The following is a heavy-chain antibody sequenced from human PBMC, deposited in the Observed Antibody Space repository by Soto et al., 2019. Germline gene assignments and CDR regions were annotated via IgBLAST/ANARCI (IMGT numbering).Heavy chain of an antibody. CDR1: GFTFNNGW. CDR3: TTDSTQTFCDGGPCYSVLTKIHDS. D-gene: IGHD2-15*01. CDR2: IKSKAAGGTT. Sequence: EVQLVESGGGLVKPGGSLRLSCAASGFTFNNGWMSWVRQAPGKGLEWVGRIKSKAAGGTTDYSAPVQGRFTLSRDDSKNTVHLQMNSLKTEDTAVYYCTTDSTQTFCDGGPCYSVLTKIHDSWGQGTLVTVSS. V-gene: IGHV3-15*01. J-gene: IGHJ4*02.